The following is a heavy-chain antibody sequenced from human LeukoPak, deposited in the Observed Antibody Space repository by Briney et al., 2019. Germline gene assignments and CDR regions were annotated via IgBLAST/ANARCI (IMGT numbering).Heavy chain of an antibody. CDR3: ARDKIVGATYFDY. Sequence: GGSLRLSCAASGFPFSTYWMSWVRQAPGKGLEWVANINQDGTEKYYVDSVKGRFTISRDNAKNSLYLQMNSLRAEDTAVYYCARDKIVGATYFDYWGQGTLVTVSS. D-gene: IGHD1-26*01. CDR2: INQDGTEK. CDR1: GFPFSTYW. V-gene: IGHV3-7*01. J-gene: IGHJ4*02.